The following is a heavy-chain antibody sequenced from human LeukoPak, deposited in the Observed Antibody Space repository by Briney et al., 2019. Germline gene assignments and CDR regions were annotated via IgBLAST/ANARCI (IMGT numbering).Heavy chain of an antibody. Sequence: ASVKVSCKASGYTFTGYYMHWVRQAPGQGLEWMGWINPNSGGTNYAQKFQGRVTMTRDTSISTAYMELSRLRSDDTAVYYCARRVSWFGELFGYWGQGTLVTVSS. CDR2: INPNSGGT. D-gene: IGHD3-10*01. CDR1: GYTFTGYY. J-gene: IGHJ4*02. CDR3: ARRVSWFGELFGY. V-gene: IGHV1-2*02.